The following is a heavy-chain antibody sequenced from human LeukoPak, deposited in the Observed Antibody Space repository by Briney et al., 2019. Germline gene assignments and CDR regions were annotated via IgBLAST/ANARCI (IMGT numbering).Heavy chain of an antibody. Sequence: ASVTVSCKASGYTFTGYYMHWVRQAPGQGLEWMGWINPNSDGTDYAQKFQGRVTMTRDTSISTAYMELSRLRSDDTAVYYCARVGIYCSSTSCYPGDWFDPWGQGTLVTVSS. J-gene: IGHJ5*02. CDR2: INPNSDGT. V-gene: IGHV1-2*02. CDR1: GYTFTGYY. CDR3: ARVGIYCSSTSCYPGDWFDP. D-gene: IGHD2-2*01.